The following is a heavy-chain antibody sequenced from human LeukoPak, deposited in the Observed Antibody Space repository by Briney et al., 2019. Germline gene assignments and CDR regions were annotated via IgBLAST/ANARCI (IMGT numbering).Heavy chain of an antibody. V-gene: IGHV3-23*01. D-gene: IGHD4-17*01. J-gene: IGHJ5*02. Sequence: GGSLRLSCAASGFTFSSFAMTWVRRAPGKGLEGVSSITGSHGRTYNTDSVKCRFTISRDNSQNTLYLQMNSLTAEDTAVYYCTKDPNGDYVGAFDPWGQGTLVTVSS. CDR1: GFTFSSFA. CDR2: ITGSHGRT. CDR3: TKDPNGDYVGAFDP.